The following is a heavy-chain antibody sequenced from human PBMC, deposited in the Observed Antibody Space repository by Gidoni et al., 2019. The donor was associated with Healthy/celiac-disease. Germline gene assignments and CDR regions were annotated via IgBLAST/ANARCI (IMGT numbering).Heavy chain of an antibody. D-gene: IGHD3-9*01. J-gene: IGHJ6*02. Sequence: QVQLVQSVAEVKKPGASVKVSCQASGYTFTGYYMHLVRPSPGQGLEWMGWINPNSGGTNYAQKFQGRVTMNRDTSIRTAYMELSRLRSDDTAVYYCAREGVKTYYDILTGAYYYYYGMDVWGQGTTVTVSS. CDR1: GYTFTGYY. V-gene: IGHV1-2*02. CDR2: INPNSGGT. CDR3: AREGVKTYYDILTGAYYYYYGMDV.